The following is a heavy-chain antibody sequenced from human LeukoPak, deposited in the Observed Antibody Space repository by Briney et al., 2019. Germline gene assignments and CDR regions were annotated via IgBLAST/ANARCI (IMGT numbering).Heavy chain of an antibody. V-gene: IGHV3-48*01. D-gene: IGHD5-24*01. Sequence: QSGGSLRLSCAASGFRFSDYSMNWVRQAPGKGLEWISYIGISSGNTNYADSVKGRFTISGDKAKNSLYLRMNSLRVEDTAVYYCARDYKYAFDNWGQGTLVTVSS. CDR2: IGISSGNT. CDR1: GFRFSDYS. CDR3: ARDYKYAFDN. J-gene: IGHJ4*02.